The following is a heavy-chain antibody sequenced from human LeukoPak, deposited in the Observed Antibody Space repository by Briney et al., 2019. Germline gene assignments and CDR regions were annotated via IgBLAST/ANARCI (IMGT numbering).Heavy chain of an antibody. V-gene: IGHV4-39*01. CDR1: GGSISSSSYY. J-gene: IGHJ4*02. D-gene: IGHD3-10*01. Sequence: PSETLSLTCTVSGGSISSSSYYWGWIRQPPGKGLEWIGSIYYSGSTYYNPSLKSRVTISVDTPKNQFSLKLSSVTAADTAVYYCARHKFSNYYGSGSSGYWGQGTLVTVSS. CDR2: IYYSGST. CDR3: ARHKFSNYYGSGSSGY.